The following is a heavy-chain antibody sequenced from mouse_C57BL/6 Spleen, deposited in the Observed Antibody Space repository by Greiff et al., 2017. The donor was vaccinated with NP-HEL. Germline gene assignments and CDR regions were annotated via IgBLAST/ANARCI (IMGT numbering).Heavy chain of an antibody. Sequence: QVQLKESGSELRSPGSSVKLSCKDFDSEVFPIAYMSWVRQKPGHGFEWIGGILPSIGRTIYGEKFEDKATLDADTLSNTAYLELNSLTSEDSAIYYCARRGLYDGSHWYFDVWGTGTTVTVSS. V-gene: IGHV15-2*01. CDR2: ILPSIGRT. D-gene: IGHD2-3*01. CDR3: ARRGLYDGSHWYFDV. J-gene: IGHJ1*03. CDR1: DSEVFPIAY.